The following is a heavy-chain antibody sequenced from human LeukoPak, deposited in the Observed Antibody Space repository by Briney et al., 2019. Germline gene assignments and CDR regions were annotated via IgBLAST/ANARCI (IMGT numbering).Heavy chain of an antibody. CDR3: ARDPRTYGSSGYGFEY. CDR2: IIPILGIA. V-gene: IGHV1-69*04. CDR1: GGTFSSYA. Sequence: GASVKVSCKASGGTFSSYAISWVRQAPGQGLEWMGRIIPILGIANYAQKFQGRVTITADKSTSTAYMELSSLRSEDTAVYYCARDPRTYGSSGYGFEYWGQGTLVTVSS. J-gene: IGHJ4*02. D-gene: IGHD3-22*01.